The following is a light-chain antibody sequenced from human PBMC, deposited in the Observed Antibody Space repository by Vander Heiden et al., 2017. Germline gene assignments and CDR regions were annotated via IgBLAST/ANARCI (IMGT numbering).Light chain of an antibody. J-gene: IGLJ3*02. V-gene: IGLV2-18*02. CDR3: SSFTSNNTWL. Sequence: QSALTQPPSLSGSPGQSVTTSCTGTSSDVGSFKIVSWYQQPPGTAPKLMLYEVTNRPSGVPDRFSGSKSGNTASLTISGLQAADEADYYCSSFTSNNTWLFGGGTKVTVL. CDR1: SSDVGSFKI. CDR2: EVT.